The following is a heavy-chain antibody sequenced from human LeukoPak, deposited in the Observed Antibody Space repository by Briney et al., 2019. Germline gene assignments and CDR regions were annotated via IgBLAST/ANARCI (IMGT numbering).Heavy chain of an antibody. CDR3: ARGIAAAGTPYYDY. J-gene: IGHJ4*02. V-gene: IGHV3-53*01. Sequence: GGSLRLSCAASGFTVSSNYMSWVRQAPGKGLEWVSVIYSGGSTYYSDSVKGRFTISRDNSKNTLYLQMNSLRAEDTAVYYCARGIAAAGTPYYDYWGQGTLVTVSS. CDR2: IYSGGST. D-gene: IGHD6-13*01. CDR1: GFTVSSNY.